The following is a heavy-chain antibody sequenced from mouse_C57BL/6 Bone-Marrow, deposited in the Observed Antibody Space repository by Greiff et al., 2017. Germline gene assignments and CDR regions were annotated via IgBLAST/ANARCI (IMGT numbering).Heavy chain of an antibody. V-gene: IGHV14-1*01. D-gene: IGHD1-1*01. J-gene: IGHJ1*03. CDR2: IDPEDGDT. Sequence: VHVKQSGAELVRPGASVKLSCTASGFNIKDYYMHWVKQRPEQGLEWIGRIDPEDGDTEYAPKFQGKATMTADTSSNTAYLQLSSLTSEDTAVYYCTTSHYYGSSYPLRYFDVWGTGTTVTVSS. CDR3: TTSHYYGSSYPLRYFDV. CDR1: GFNIKDYY.